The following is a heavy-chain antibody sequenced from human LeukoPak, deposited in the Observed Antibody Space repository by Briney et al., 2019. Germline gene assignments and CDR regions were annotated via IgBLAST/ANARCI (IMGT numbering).Heavy chain of an antibody. J-gene: IGHJ5*02. V-gene: IGHV4-30-4*01. CDR3: AGDCGDLLTGIRFDT. CDR1: GGSLSSGDYY. CDR2: IYYSGST. Sequence: PSQTLSLTCTVSGGSLSSGDYYWSWIRQPPGKGLEWIGYIYYSGSTYYNPSPKSRVTISIQTSKDQFSLKLSSVTAADTAGYYCAGDCGDLLTGIRFDTWGQGTLVTVSS. D-gene: IGHD7-27*01.